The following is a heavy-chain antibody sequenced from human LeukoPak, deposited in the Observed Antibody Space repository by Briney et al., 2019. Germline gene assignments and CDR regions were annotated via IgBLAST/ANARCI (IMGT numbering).Heavy chain of an antibody. CDR2: IYSGGST. CDR3: ARGRDFYDSSGYPFDF. J-gene: IGHJ4*02. V-gene: IGHV3-53*01. D-gene: IGHD3-22*01. Sequence: GGSLRLSCAASGFTVSSNYMSWVRQAPGKGLEWVSVIYSGGSTYYADSVKGRFTISRDNPKNTLYLQMNSLRAEDTAVYYCARGRDFYDSSGYPFDFRGQGTLVTVSS. CDR1: GFTVSSNY.